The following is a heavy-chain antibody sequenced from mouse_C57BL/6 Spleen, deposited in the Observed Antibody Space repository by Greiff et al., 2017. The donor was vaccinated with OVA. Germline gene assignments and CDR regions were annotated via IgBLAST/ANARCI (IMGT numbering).Heavy chain of an antibody. D-gene: IGHD1-1*01. CDR3: ARGYYGSLFDY. Sequence: VKLQQPGAELVMPGASVKLSCKASGYTFTSYWMHWVKQRPGQGLEWIGEIDPSDSYTNYNQKFKGKSTLTVDKSSSTAYMQLSSLTSEDSAVYYCARGYYGSLFDYWGQGTTLTVSS. CDR1: GYTFTSYW. J-gene: IGHJ2*01. CDR2: IDPSDSYT. V-gene: IGHV1-69*01.